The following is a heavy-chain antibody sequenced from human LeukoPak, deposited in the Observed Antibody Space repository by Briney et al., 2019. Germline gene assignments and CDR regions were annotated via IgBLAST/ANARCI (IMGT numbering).Heavy chain of an antibody. D-gene: IGHD3-10*01. Sequence: ASVKVSCKASGYTFTSYGISWVRQAPGQGLEWMGWISAYNGNTNYAQKFQGRVTITADKSTSTAYMELSSLRSEDTAVYYCASGGNYYGSGSYQDIGTAFDPWGQGTLVTVSS. CDR1: GYTFTSYG. CDR3: ASGGNYYGSGSYQDIGTAFDP. V-gene: IGHV1-18*01. CDR2: ISAYNGNT. J-gene: IGHJ5*02.